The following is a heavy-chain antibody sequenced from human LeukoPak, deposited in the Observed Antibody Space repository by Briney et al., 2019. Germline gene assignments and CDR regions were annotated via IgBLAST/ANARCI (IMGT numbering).Heavy chain of an antibody. D-gene: IGHD6-13*01. CDR3: AGRSSSWKNWFDP. V-gene: IGHV4-59*01. CDR1: GGSIDNYS. J-gene: IGHJ5*02. CDR2: IYYSGTT. Sequence: SETLALTCTASGGSIDNYSWSWSRQPPGKGLEWIGYIYYSGTTNYNPSLKSRVTISVDMSKNQFSLKLSSVTAADTAVYSCAGRSSSWKNWFDPWGQGTLVTVSS.